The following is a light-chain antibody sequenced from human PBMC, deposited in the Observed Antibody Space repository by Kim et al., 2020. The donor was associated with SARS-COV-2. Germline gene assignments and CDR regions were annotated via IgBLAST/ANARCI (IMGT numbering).Light chain of an antibody. V-gene: IGLV2-14*03. J-gene: IGLJ1*01. CDR1: SSDVGGYNY. Sequence: GQAITLSCTGTSSDVGGYNYVSWYQQHPGKAPKLMIYDVNKRPSGVSNRFSGSKSGNTASLTISGLQAEDEADYYCSSYTSSSTSVFGTGTKVTVL. CDR2: DVN. CDR3: SSYTSSSTSV.